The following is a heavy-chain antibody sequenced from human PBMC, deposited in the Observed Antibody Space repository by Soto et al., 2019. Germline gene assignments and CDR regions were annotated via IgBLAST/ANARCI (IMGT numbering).Heavy chain of an antibody. D-gene: IGHD6-13*01. J-gene: IGHJ4*02. Sequence: QVQLVESGGGVVQPGRSLRLSCAASGFTFSSYGMHWVRQAPGKGLEWVAVIWYDGSNKYYADSVKGRFTISRDNSKNTLYLQMNSLRAEDTAVYYCARYSSSWAFDYWGQGTLVNVSS. CDR1: GFTFSSYG. V-gene: IGHV3-33*01. CDR3: ARYSSSWAFDY. CDR2: IWYDGSNK.